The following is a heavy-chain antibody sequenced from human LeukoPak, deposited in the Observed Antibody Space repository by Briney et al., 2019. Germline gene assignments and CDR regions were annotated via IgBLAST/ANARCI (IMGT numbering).Heavy chain of an antibody. V-gene: IGHV3-21*01. CDR1: GFTFSSYS. J-gene: IGHJ4*02. Sequence: PGGSLGLSCAASGFTFSSYSMNWVRQAPGKGLEWVSSISSSSSYIYYADSVKGRFTISRDNAKNSLYLQMNSLRAEDTAVYYCARDIVRSGGSCYGYWGQGTLVTVSS. CDR2: ISSSSSYI. CDR3: ARDIVRSGGSCYGY. D-gene: IGHD2-15*01.